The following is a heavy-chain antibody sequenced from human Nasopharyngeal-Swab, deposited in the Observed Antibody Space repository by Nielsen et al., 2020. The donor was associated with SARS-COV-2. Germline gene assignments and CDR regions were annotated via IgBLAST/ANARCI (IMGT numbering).Heavy chain of an antibody. Sequence: GGSLRLSCAASGFTFSSYWMSWVRQAPGKGLEWVANIKQDGSEKYYVDSVKGRFTISRDNAKNSLYLQMDSLRAEDTAVYYCAKVRDGYNQGFDYWGQGTLVTVSS. CDR3: AKVRDGYNQGFDY. D-gene: IGHD5-24*01. CDR2: IKQDGSEK. V-gene: IGHV3-7*01. CDR1: GFTFSSYW. J-gene: IGHJ4*02.